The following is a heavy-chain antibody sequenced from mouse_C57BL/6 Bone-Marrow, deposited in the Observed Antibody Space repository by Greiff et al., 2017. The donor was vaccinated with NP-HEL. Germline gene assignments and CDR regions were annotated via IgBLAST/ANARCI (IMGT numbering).Heavy chain of an antibody. CDR3: ARGLLFFYFDY. Sequence: VKLQESGAELARPGASVKLSCKASGYTFTSYGISWVKQRTGQGLEWIGEIYPRSGNTYYNEKFKGKATLTADKSSSTAYMELRSLTSEDSAVYFCARGLLFFYFDYWGQGTTLTVSS. D-gene: IGHD6-1*01. J-gene: IGHJ2*01. CDR2: IYPRSGNT. V-gene: IGHV1-81*01. CDR1: GYTFTSYG.